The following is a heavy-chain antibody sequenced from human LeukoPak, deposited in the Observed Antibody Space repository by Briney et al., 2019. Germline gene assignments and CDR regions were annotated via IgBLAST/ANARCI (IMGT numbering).Heavy chain of an antibody. CDR1: GYTFTGYY. CDR3: AREHSSSWYNWFDP. CDR2: INPNSGGT. D-gene: IGHD6-13*01. V-gene: IGHV1-2*02. Sequence: ASVKVSCKASGYTFTGYYMHWVRQAPGQGLEWMGWINPNSGGTNYAQKFQGRVTMTRDTPISTAYMELSRLRSDDTAVYYCAREHSSSWYNWFDPWGQGTLVTVSS. J-gene: IGHJ5*02.